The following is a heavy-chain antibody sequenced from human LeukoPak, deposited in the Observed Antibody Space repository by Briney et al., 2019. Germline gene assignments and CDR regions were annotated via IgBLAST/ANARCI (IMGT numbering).Heavy chain of an antibody. CDR3: AKGDSYGHY. V-gene: IGHV3-30*18. D-gene: IGHD5-18*01. CDR2: ISYDGSNK. Sequence: GGSLRLSCAASGFTFSSYGMHWVRQAPGKGLEWVAIISYDGSNKYYADSVKGRFTISRDNSKNTLYLQMNSLRAEDTAVYYCAKGDSYGHYWGQGTLVTVSS. J-gene: IGHJ4*02. CDR1: GFTFSSYG.